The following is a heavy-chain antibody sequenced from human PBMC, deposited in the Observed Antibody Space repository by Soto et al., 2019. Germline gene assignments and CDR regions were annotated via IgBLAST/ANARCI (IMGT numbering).Heavy chain of an antibody. Sequence: GGSLRLSCAASGFTFTNAWMSWVRQAPGKGLEWLGHIKSKTDGGTTDCAAPVKGRFTISRDDSKNTLYLQMNSLKTEDTAVYYCADYYASGSMTLLPWGPGTLVTAPQ. J-gene: IGHJ5*02. CDR1: GFTFTNAW. D-gene: IGHD3-10*01. CDR2: IKSKTDGGTT. V-gene: IGHV3-15*01. CDR3: ADYYASGSMTLLP.